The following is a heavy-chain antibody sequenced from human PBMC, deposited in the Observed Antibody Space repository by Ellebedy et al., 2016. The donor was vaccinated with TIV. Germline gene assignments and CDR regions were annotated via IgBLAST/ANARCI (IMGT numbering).Heavy chain of an antibody. V-gene: IGHV3-30*03. CDR3: ARGTVSFDFDN. Sequence: PGGSLRLSCAASGFTFSRYGMHWVRQAPGKGLEWVTVISSDGSNKYYADSVKGRFTISRDNSKSTLNLQMDSLRAEDTAVYFCARGTVSFDFDNWGQGTLVTVSS. CDR2: ISSDGSNK. J-gene: IGHJ4*02. D-gene: IGHD2-2*01. CDR1: GFTFSRYG.